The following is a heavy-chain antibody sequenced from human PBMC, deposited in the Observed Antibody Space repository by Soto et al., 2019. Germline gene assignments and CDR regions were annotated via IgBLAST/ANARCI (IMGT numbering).Heavy chain of an antibody. CDR2: TYYSGST. D-gene: IGHD3-22*01. CDR1: RGSPYNNSYY. CDR3: AMCWDSSGYYDWFDP. Sequence: SESLSLTCSGSRGSPYNNSYYWGWIRLPPGKGLEWIGSTYYSGSTYYNPSLKSRVTISVDTSKNQFSLSLSSVTAADTAVYYCAMCWDSSGYYDWFDPWGQGTLVTVSS. J-gene: IGHJ5*02. V-gene: IGHV4-39*01.